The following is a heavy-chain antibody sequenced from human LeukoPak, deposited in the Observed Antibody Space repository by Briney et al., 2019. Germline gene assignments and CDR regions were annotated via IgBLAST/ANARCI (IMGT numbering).Heavy chain of an antibody. CDR1: GFTFSSYW. CDR2: IKQDGSRI. CDR3: ARDPGIAAAGTVGYFDF. J-gene: IGHJ4*02. D-gene: IGHD6-13*01. V-gene: IGHV3-7*01. Sequence: GGSLRLSCAASGFTFSSYWMSWVRRAPGKGLEWVANIKQDGSRIHYVDSVKGRFTISRDNAKNSLYLQMNSFRAEDTAVYYCARDPGIAAAGTVGYFDFWGQGTLVTVSS.